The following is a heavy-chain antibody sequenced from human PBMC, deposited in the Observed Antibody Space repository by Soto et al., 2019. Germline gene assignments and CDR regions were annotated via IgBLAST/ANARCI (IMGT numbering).Heavy chain of an antibody. J-gene: IGHJ6*02. V-gene: IGHV3-48*02. CDR3: ARDHYYDSAGPAEGGLDA. CDR1: GFTVSYHG. D-gene: IGHD3-22*01. Sequence: EVQLVESGGGLVQPGGSLRLSCAASGFTVSYHGLNWVRQAPGKGLEWVSYISSSSSIIYYADSVKGRFTISRDNAKNSLYLQMDSLRDEDTALYYCARDHYYDSAGPAEGGLDAWGQGTTVTVSS. CDR2: ISSSSSII.